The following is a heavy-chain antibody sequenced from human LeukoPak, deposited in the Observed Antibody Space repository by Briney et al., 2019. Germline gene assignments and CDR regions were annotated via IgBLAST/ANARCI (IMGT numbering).Heavy chain of an antibody. Sequence: SQTLSLTCTVSGGSISSGDYYWSWLRQRPGKGVEWIGYIYYSGSTYYNPSLKSRVTISVDTSKTHFSLKLTSVTAADTAVYYCAREVRLHGVDYWGQGALVTVSS. CDR3: AREVRLHGVDY. CDR1: GGSISSGDYY. D-gene: IGHD4-17*01. V-gene: IGHV4-31*03. J-gene: IGHJ4*02. CDR2: IYYSGST.